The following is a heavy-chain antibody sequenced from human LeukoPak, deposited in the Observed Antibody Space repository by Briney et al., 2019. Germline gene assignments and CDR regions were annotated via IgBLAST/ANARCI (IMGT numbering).Heavy chain of an antibody. V-gene: IGHV4-39*07. CDR2: IYYSGST. Sequence: SETLSLTCILSDDSISSSSYYWGWIRQPPGKGLEWIGSIYYSGSTYYNPSRKSRVTISVDTSKNQFSLKLSSVTAADTAVYYCARFFGSGRKYYFDYWGQGTLVTVSS. CDR3: ARFFGSGRKYYFDY. D-gene: IGHD6-19*01. CDR1: DDSISSSSYY. J-gene: IGHJ4*02.